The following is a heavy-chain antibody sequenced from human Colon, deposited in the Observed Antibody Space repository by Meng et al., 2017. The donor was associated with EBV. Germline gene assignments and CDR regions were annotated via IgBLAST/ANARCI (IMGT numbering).Heavy chain of an antibody. V-gene: IGHV1-18*01. CDR2: INAYNGDT. CDR3: ARVEVGITSGDY. J-gene: IGHJ4*02. CDR1: GYTFTNYG. Sequence: QRQLVPSGGEGKKPGASVKVSCKASGYTFTNYGITWVRQAPGQGLEWMGWINAYNGDTNYAQTLQGRVTMTTDTSTSTAYMELRSLRSDDTAVYYCARVEVGITSGDYWGQGTLVTVSS. D-gene: IGHD1-26*01.